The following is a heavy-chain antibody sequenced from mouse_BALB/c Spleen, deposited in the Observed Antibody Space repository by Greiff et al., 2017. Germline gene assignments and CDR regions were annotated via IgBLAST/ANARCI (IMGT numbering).Heavy chain of an antibody. J-gene: IGHJ3*01. CDR2: ISTYYGDA. V-gene: IGHV1S137*01. CDR3: ARVRFAY. CDR1: GYTFTDYA. Sequence: VQLQQSGAELVRPGVSVKISCKGSGYTFTDYAMHWVKQSHAKSLEWIGVISTYYGDASYNQKFKGKATMTVDKSSSTAYMELARLTSEDSAIYYCARVRFAYWGQGTLVTVSA.